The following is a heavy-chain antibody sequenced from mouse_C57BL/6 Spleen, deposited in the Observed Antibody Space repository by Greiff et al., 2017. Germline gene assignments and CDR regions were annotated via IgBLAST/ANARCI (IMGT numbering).Heavy chain of an antibody. CDR2: INPSSGYT. J-gene: IGHJ2*01. Sequence: QVQLQQSGAELAKPGASVKLSCKASGYTFTSYWMHWVKQRPGQGLEWIGYINPSSGYTKYNQKFKDKAPLTADKSSSTAYMQRSRLTYEDAAVYCGARWTVSCDYWGQGTTLTVSS. V-gene: IGHV1-7*01. CDR1: GYTFTSYW. CDR3: ARWTVSCDY.